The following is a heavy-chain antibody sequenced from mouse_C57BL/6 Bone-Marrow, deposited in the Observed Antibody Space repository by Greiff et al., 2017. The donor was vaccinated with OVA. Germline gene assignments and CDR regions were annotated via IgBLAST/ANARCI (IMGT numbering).Heavy chain of an antibody. CDR1: GYTFTDYE. D-gene: IGHD1-1*01. Sequence: QVQLQQSGAELVRPGASVTLSCKASGYTFTDYEMHWVKQTPVHGLEWIGAIDPETGGTAYNQKFKGKAILTADKSSSTAYMELRSLTSEDSAVYYCTRCYYGSSLYAMDYWGQGTSVTVSS. J-gene: IGHJ4*01. V-gene: IGHV1-15*01. CDR2: IDPETGGT. CDR3: TRCYYGSSLYAMDY.